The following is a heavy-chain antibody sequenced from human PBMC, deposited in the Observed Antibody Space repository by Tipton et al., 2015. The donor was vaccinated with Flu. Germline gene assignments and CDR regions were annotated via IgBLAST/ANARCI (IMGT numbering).Heavy chain of an antibody. D-gene: IGHD3-10*01. CDR3: ARGLYGSGSYQRRYFDS. CDR1: GDTVGSNYF. J-gene: IGHJ4*02. Sequence: TLSLTCSVSGDTVGSNYFWGWIRQPPGKGLEWIGNVYHTGSGYYNSSLKSRVTISVDTSKNQFSLKLTSVTAADTAVYYCARGLYGSGSYQRRYFDSWGQGTLVTVSS. CDR2: VYHTGSG. V-gene: IGHV4-38-2*02.